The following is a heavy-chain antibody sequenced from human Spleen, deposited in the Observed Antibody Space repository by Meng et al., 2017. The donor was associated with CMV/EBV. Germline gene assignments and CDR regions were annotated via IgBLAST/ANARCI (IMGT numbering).Heavy chain of an antibody. CDR2: ISSSSSTI. CDR3: ARALPSYYYGMDV. V-gene: IGHV3-48*04. CDR1: GFTFSSYS. D-gene: IGHD2-15*01. J-gene: IGHJ6*02. Sequence: GGSLKISCAASGFTFSSYSMNWVRQAPGKGLEWVSYISSSSSTIYYADSVKGRFTISRDNAKNSLYLQMNSLRAEDTAVYYCARALPSYYYGMDVWGQGTTVTVSS.